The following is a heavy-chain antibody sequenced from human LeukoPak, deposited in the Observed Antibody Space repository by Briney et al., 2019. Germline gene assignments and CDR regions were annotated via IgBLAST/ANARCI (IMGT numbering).Heavy chain of an antibody. Sequence: VSSKASGFTFTGYYMLWVRQAPGQGLEWMGWMNPNSGGKNYAHNSPSGVTMTRDTSIRTAYLWLSRLRSDNTAVYYCATIGIAAIDYYYSGMDVWGQGTTVTVSS. CDR3: ATIGIAAIDYYYSGMDV. CDR2: MNPNSGGK. J-gene: IGHJ6*02. D-gene: IGHD2-2*01. V-gene: IGHV1-2*02. CDR1: GFTFTGYY.